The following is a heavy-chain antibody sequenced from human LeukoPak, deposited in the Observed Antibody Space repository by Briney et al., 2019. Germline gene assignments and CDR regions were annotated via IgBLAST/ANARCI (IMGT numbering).Heavy chain of an antibody. CDR3: ARATQYCSGGSCYADIFDY. D-gene: IGHD2-15*01. V-gene: IGHV1-2*02. J-gene: IGHJ4*02. CDR2: INPNSGGT. Sequence: ASVKVSCKASGYTFNGYYMHWVRQAPGQGLEWMGWINPNSGGTNYAQKFQGRVTMTRDTSISTAYMELSRLRSDDTAVYYCARATQYCSGGSCYADIFDYWGQGTLVTVSS. CDR1: GYTFNGYY.